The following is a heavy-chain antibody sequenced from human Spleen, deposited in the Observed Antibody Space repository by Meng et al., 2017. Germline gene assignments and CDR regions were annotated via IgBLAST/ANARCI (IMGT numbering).Heavy chain of an antibody. CDR2: INTYTGKT. CDR1: GYNFPDYS. CDR3: VTRGNPYLNC. V-gene: IGHV1-18*04. Sequence: VQLVQSGAEVKRPGASVNVSSKPSGYNFPDYSIHWVRRAPGQGLEWLGWINTYTGKTDYAQKFQGRVTLTTDTFTSTAYMELRSLRSDDTAVYYCVTRGNPYLNCWGQGTLVTVSS. J-gene: IGHJ4*02.